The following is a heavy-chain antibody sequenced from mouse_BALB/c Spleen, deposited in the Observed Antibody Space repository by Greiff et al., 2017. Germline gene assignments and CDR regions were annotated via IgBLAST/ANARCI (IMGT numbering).Heavy chain of an antibody. Sequence: QVQLKQPGAELVRPGASVKLSCKASGYTFTSYWINWVKQRPGQGLEWIGNIYPSDSYTNYNQKFKDKATLTVDKSSSTAYMQLSSPTSEDSAVYYCTRGDGYYRTGAMDDWGQGTSVTVSS. V-gene: IGHV1-69*02. D-gene: IGHD2-3*01. CDR2: IYPSDSYT. CDR3: TRGDGYYRTGAMDD. CDR1: GYTFTSYW. J-gene: IGHJ4*01.